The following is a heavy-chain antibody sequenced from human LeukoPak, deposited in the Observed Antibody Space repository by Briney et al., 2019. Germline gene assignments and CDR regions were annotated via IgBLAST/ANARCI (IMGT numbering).Heavy chain of an antibody. CDR2: INSDGSST. V-gene: IGHV3-74*01. CDR1: GFTFSSYW. J-gene: IGHJ4*02. CDR3: ARDRGTKKPGIIEY. Sequence: GGSLRLSCAASGFTFSSYWMHWVRQAPGKGLVWVSHINSDGSSTSYADSVKGRFTISRDNAKNTLYLQMNSLRAEDTAVYYCARDRGTKKPGIIEYWGQGTLVTVSS. D-gene: IGHD6-13*01.